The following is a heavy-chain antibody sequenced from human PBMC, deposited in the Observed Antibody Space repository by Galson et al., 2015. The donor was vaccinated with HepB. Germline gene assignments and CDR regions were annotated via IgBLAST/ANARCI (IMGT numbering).Heavy chain of an antibody. V-gene: IGHV3-30-3*01. CDR1: GFTFSSYA. CDR2: ISYDGSNK. CDR3: AKGAPHFDY. Sequence: SLRLSCAASGFTFSSYAMHWVRQAPGKGLEWVAVISYDGSNKYYADSVKGRFTISRDNSKNTLYLQMNSLRAEDTAVYYCAKGAPHFDYWGQGTLVTVSS. J-gene: IGHJ4*02.